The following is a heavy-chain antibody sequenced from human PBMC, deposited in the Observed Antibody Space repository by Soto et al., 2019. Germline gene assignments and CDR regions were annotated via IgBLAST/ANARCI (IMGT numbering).Heavy chain of an antibody. CDR1: GFSLSTSGVG. CDR2: IYWDDYK. V-gene: IGHV2-5*02. D-gene: IGHD4-17*01. J-gene: IGHJ4*02. CDR3: AHKGYGDYPLDY. Sequence: QITLNESGPTLVKPTQTLTLTCTFSGFSLSTSGVGVGWIRQPPGKALEWLAVIYWDDYKHYSPSLKSRLTITKDTSKNQVVLTMTNMDPVDKATYYCAHKGYGDYPLDYWGQGTLLTVSS.